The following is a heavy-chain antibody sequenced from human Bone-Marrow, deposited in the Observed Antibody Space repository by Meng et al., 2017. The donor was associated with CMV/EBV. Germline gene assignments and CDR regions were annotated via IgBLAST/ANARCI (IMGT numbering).Heavy chain of an antibody. Sequence: ASGFTFSSYAMGWVRQAPGKGLEWVSAISGSGGSTYYADSVKGRFTISRDNSKNTLYLQMNSLRAEDTAVYYCAKEGQQLGYNWFDPWGQGTLVTVSS. V-gene: IGHV3-23*01. J-gene: IGHJ5*02. CDR2: ISGSGGST. D-gene: IGHD6-13*01. CDR3: AKEGQQLGYNWFDP. CDR1: GFTFSSYA.